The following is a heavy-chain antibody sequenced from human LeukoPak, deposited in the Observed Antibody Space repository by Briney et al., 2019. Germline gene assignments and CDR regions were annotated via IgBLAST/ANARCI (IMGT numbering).Heavy chain of an antibody. J-gene: IGHJ4*02. CDR2: ISDSDGST. CDR1: GLTFSSYA. CDR3: AKDRGIVGAEYFDY. D-gene: IGHD1-26*01. Sequence: PGGALRLSCAAAGLTFSSYAMSWVRQAPGTGLERDSTISDSDGSTYYADSVKGRFTISRDDSKTTLYLQMNSLRAEDTAVYYCAKDRGIVGAEYFDYWGQGTLVTVSS. V-gene: IGHV3-23*01.